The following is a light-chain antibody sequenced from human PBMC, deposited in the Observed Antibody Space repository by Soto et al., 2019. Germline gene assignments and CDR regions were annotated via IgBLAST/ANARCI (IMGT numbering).Light chain of an antibody. V-gene: IGLV2-14*01. CDR1: DTDVGQDKS. Sequence: QPASVSGSRGQSIIISCVGRDTDVGQDKSVSWYQQGPGQAPKLLIFEVTNRPSGVSKRFSGSRSGNTASLTISGLQPDDEGDYFCVSYTDTDTLVFGTGTKLTVL. CDR3: VSYTDTDTLV. J-gene: IGLJ1*01. CDR2: EVT.